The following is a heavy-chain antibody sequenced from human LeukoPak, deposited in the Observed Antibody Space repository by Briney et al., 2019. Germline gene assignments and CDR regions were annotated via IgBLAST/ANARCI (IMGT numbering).Heavy chain of an antibody. V-gene: IGHV4-59*01. Sequence: SETLSLTCTVSGDSTNAYYWGWIRQSPGKGLQYIGYIYYTGGTHYSPSLHSRVTMSIDTSKNQFSLKLHSVTAADTAMYYCARVRDGPRGNHFEFRGQGNLVPGS. J-gene: IGHJ4*02. CDR1: GDSTNAYY. D-gene: IGHD3-10*01. CDR3: ARVRDGPRGNHFEF. CDR2: IYYTGGT.